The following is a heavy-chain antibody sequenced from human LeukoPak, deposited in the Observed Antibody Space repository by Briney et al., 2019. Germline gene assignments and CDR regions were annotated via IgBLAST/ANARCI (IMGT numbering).Heavy chain of an antibody. D-gene: IGHD2-2*01. Sequence: SETLSLTCTVSGGSISSSNYYWGWIRQPPGKGLEWIGSSYYSGNTYYNSSLKSRVTISVDTSKNQFSLKLSSVTAADTAVYYCARDRYCSSISCYAPYFDYWGQGTLVTVSS. CDR2: SYYSGNT. V-gene: IGHV4-39*07. CDR3: ARDRYCSSISCYAPYFDY. J-gene: IGHJ4*02. CDR1: GGSISSSNYY.